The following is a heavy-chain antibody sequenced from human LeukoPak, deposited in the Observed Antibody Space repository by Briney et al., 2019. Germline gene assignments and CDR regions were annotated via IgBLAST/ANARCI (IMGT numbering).Heavy chain of an antibody. Sequence: GGSLRLSCAASGFTFSIAWMSWVRQAPGKGLEWVGRIKSRGDGETRDYAAPVKDRFIISRDDSKNTLYLQMDSLRTEDTAIYYCAAVGEWSSNAFNTWGQGTLVTVSA. CDR3: AAVGEWSSNAFNT. CDR2: IKSRGDGETR. V-gene: IGHV3-15*01. J-gene: IGHJ3*02. D-gene: IGHD3-3*01. CDR1: GFTFSIAW.